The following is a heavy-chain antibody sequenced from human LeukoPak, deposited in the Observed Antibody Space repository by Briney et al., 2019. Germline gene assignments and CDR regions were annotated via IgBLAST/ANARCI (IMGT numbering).Heavy chain of an antibody. V-gene: IGHV3-21*01. Sequence: GGSLRLSCAASGFTFSSYSMNWVRQAPGKGLEWVSSITSSSSYIYYADSVKGRFTISRDNAKNSLYLQMNSLRAEDTAVYYCARDTHYYGSGSPAFDLWGRGTMVTVSS. CDR2: ITSSSSYI. D-gene: IGHD3-10*01. CDR3: ARDTHYYGSGSPAFDL. J-gene: IGHJ3*01. CDR1: GFTFSSYS.